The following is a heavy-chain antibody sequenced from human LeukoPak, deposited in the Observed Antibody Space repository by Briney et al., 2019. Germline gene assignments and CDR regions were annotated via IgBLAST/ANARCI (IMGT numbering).Heavy chain of an antibody. V-gene: IGHV3-21*01. J-gene: IGHJ4*02. Sequence: GGSLRLSCAASGFTLRSYTMNWVRQAPGKGLEWVSSIGISSNKIYYADSVKGRFIISRDSAKNSVYLQMNSLRAEDTAVYYCARDTYGDGDHWGQGILVTVSS. CDR2: IGISSNKI. CDR3: ARDTYGDGDH. D-gene: IGHD4-17*01. CDR1: GFTLRSYT.